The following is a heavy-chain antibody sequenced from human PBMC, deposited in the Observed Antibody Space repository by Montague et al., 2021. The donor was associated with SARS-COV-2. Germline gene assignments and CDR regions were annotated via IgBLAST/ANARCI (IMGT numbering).Heavy chain of an antibody. Sequence: SETLSLTCAVYGGSFSAYYWTWIRQPPGKGLEWIGEISRSGETTYNPSLKSRFTLSGDTSRNQFSLELRSVTAADTAVYYCARLIQTSQYGSGLFDYWGQGTLVTVSS. CDR1: GGSFSAYY. V-gene: IGHV4-34*01. CDR2: ISRSGET. J-gene: IGHJ4*02. D-gene: IGHD3-10*01. CDR3: ARLIQTSQYGSGLFDY.